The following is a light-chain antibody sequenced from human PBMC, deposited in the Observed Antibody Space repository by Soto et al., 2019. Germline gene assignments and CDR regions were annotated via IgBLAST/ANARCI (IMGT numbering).Light chain of an antibody. V-gene: IGKV3-11*01. CDR1: QSVGSY. CDR3: QQRSNWPRT. J-gene: IGKJ1*01. Sequence: EIVLTQSPATLSLSPGERAILSCRASQSVGSYLAWYQQKPGQAPRLLIYDVYNRATGVPARFSGSGSATDFTLTISSLEPEDFALYSCQQRSNWPRTFGQGTKVEIK. CDR2: DVY.